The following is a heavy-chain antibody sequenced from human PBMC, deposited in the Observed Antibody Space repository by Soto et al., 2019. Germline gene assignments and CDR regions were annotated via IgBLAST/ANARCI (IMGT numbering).Heavy chain of an antibody. J-gene: IGHJ4*02. CDR1: GGSMSSSNW. CDR2: THQSGRT. CDR3: ARSEDTVLDY. V-gene: IGHV4-4*02. D-gene: IGHD4-17*01. Sequence: SETLSLTCTVSGGSMSSSNWWNWVRQPPGKGLEWIGETHQSGRTNYNPSLKSRVTISVDKSKNEFSLKLNSVTAADTAVYFCARSEDTVLDYWGQGTLVTVSS.